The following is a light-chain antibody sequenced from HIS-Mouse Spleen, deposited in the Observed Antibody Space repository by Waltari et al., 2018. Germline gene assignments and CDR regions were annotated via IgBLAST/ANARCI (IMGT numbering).Light chain of an antibody. CDR1: SSDVGGYNY. Sequence: QSALTQPRSVSGSPGQSVTISCTGTSSDVGGYNYVSCYQQHPGKAPKLMIYDVSKLPSGVPDRFSGSKSGNTASLTIAGLQAEDEADYYCCSYAGSYPVVFGGGTKLTVL. CDR2: DVS. J-gene: IGLJ2*01. V-gene: IGLV2-11*01. CDR3: CSYAGSYPVV.